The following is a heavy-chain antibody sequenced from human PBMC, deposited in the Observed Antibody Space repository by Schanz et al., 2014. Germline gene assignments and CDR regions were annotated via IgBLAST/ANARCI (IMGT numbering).Heavy chain of an antibody. Sequence: QEQLVESGGGAVQPGRSLRLSCAASGFTFSSYAVDWIRQAPGQGLEWVSFISYDGSLKSYLDSVKGRFTISRDNSKNTLYVQMNSLRADDTAVYYCARPSDSSWYMDVWGKGTTVTVSS. V-gene: IGHV3-30-3*01. J-gene: IGHJ6*03. CDR2: ISYDGSLK. CDR3: ARPSDSSWYMDV. CDR1: GFTFSSYA. D-gene: IGHD2-21*02.